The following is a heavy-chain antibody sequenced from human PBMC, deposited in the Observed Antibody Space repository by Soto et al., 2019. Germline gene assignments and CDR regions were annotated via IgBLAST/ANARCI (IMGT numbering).Heavy chain of an antibody. J-gene: IGHJ4*02. D-gene: IGHD6-6*01. CDR2: SWYDGSKE. CDR3: AKEKWAYSSSPGDFEY. Sequence: QAQLVESGGGVVQPGKSLRLSCAASGFKFSPYGIHWVRQAPGRGLEWVAVSWYDGSKEYYADSVKGRFTVSRDKSNNTMYLQMNSLRGDDTAVYYCAKEKWAYSSSPGDFEYWGQGIMVTVSS. V-gene: IGHV3-33*03. CDR1: GFKFSPYG.